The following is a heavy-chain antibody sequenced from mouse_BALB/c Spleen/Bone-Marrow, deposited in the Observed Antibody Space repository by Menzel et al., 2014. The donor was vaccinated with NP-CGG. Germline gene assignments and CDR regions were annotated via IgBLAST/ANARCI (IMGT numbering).Heavy chain of an antibody. CDR3: TIAGGLRHAMDY. D-gene: IGHD2-4*01. CDR1: GFTFSSYT. J-gene: IGHJ4*01. Sequence: VQRKESGGGLVKPGGSLKLSCAASGFTFSSYTMSWVRQTPEKRLEWVATISSGGSYTYYPDSVKGRLTISRDNAKNPLYLQISSLKSEYTAMYYCTIAGGLRHAMDYWGHASSVTVSS. V-gene: IGHV5-6-4*01. CDR2: ISSGGSYT.